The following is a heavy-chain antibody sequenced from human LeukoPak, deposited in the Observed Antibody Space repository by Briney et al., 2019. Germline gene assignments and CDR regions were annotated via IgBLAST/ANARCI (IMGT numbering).Heavy chain of an antibody. CDR1: GYSIGSSYY. CDR3: ARDRGFMTADY. J-gene: IGHJ4*02. D-gene: IGHD3-10*01. Sequence: SETLSLTCTVSGYSIGSSYYWVWIRLAPGQGLEWIASISHSGITYYNPSLRSRVTISKDTSRNQFSLQLNSVTAADTAPYYCARDRGFMTADYWGQGTLLTVSS. CDR2: ISHSGIT. V-gene: IGHV4-38-2*02.